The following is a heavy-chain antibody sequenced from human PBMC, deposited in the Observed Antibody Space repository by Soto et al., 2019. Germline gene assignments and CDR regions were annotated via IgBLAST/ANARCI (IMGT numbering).Heavy chain of an antibody. J-gene: IGHJ5*02. Sequence: QVQLQESGPGLVKPSQTLSLTCTVSGGSISSGGYYWSWIRQHPGKGLEWIGYIYYSGSTYYNPSLNSRVTISVDTSKNQFSLKLSSVTAADTAVYYCARGSIAVAGTEWFDPWGQGTLVTVSS. D-gene: IGHD6-19*01. CDR3: ARGSIAVAGTEWFDP. V-gene: IGHV4-31*03. CDR1: GGSISSGGYY. CDR2: IYYSGST.